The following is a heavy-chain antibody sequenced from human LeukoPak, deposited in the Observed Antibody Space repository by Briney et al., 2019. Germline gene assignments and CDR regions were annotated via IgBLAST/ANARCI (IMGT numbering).Heavy chain of an antibody. Sequence: GGSLTPSCATAAFTLSAYSMSWVRHTPGKGLECLSYITSSSDSIHYADSVRGRFTVSRDNAKNSLYLQMNSLRDEDTAVYYCARDPGYSRPSSYGYFDHWGQGTLATVSS. CDR1: AFTLSAYS. J-gene: IGHJ4*02. CDR3: ARDPGYSRPSSYGYFDH. V-gene: IGHV3-48*02. D-gene: IGHD1-26*01. CDR2: ITSSSDSI.